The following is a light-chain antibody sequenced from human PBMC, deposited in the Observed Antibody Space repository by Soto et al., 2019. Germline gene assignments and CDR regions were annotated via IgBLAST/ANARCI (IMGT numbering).Light chain of an antibody. CDR3: AAWDDSLNGYV. V-gene: IGLV1-44*01. J-gene: IGLJ1*01. CDR1: SSNIGSNI. CDR2: SNN. Sequence: SGLTQPPSASGTPGQRVTISCSGSSSNIGSNIVDWYQQLPGTAPKLVIYSNNQRPTGVPDRFSGSKSGTSTSLAISGLQSEDEADYYCAAWDDSLNGYVFGTGTKVTVL.